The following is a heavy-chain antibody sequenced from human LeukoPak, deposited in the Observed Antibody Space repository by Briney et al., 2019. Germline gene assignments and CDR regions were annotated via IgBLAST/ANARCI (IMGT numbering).Heavy chain of an antibody. Sequence: SETLSLTCTVSGGSISSSSYYWGWIRQPPGKGLEWIGTIYYSGSTYYSPSLKSRVTISVDTSKNQFSLKLSSVTAADTAVYYCARSFRLRTFQHWGQGTLVTVSS. V-gene: IGHV4-39*07. CDR1: GGSISSSSYY. J-gene: IGHJ1*01. CDR2: IYYSGST. D-gene: IGHD2/OR15-2a*01. CDR3: ARSFRLRTFQH.